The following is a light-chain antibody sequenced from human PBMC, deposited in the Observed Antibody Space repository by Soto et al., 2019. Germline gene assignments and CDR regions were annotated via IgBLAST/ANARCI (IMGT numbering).Light chain of an antibody. CDR1: NIGRKS. Sequence: SYELNQPPSVSVAPGQTARITCGGDNIGRKSVHWYKQRPGQAPVVIVYDDSDRPSGIPERFSGSNSGNTATLTISRVEAGDEADYFCQLWDTTSDHVVFGGGTKLAVL. J-gene: IGLJ2*01. CDR3: QLWDTTSDHVV. V-gene: IGLV3-21*02. CDR2: DDS.